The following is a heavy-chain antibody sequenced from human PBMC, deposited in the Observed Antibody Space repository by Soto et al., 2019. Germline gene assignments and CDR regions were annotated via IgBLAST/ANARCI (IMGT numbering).Heavy chain of an antibody. V-gene: IGHV1-69*02. D-gene: IGHD6-13*01. CDR1: GGTFSSYT. CDR2: IIPILGIA. CDR3: ERAQDIAALWGWFDP. Sequence: QVQLVQSGAEVKKPGSSVKVSCKASGGTFSSYTISWVRQAPGQGLEWMGRIIPILGIANYAQKFQGRVTITANRATCTAYRELSRLRSEGSGVYYGERAQDIAALWGWFDPWGRGTLVTVSS. J-gene: IGHJ5*02.